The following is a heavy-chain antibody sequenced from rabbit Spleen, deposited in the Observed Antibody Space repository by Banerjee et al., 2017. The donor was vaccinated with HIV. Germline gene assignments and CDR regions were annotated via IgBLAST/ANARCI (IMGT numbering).Heavy chain of an antibody. CDR3: ARYDNSIGDLDL. J-gene: IGHJ4*01. V-gene: IGHV1S45*01. D-gene: IGHD2-1*01. Sequence: QEQLEESGGGLVKPKGSLTLTCKASGFSFGDRDVMCWVRQAPGKGLEWIACINTATGKGVYASWAKGRFTISKTSSTTVTLQMNSLTAADTATYFCARYDNSIGDLDLWGPGTLVTVS. CDR2: INTATGKG. CDR1: GFSFGDRDV.